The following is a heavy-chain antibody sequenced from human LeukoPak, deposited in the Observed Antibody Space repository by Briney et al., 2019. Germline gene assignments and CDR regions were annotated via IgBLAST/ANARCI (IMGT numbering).Heavy chain of an antibody. D-gene: IGHD2-15*01. CDR2: ISGDGGT. Sequence: PGGSLRLSCAASGFTFGSYVMSWVRQAPGKGPEWVSAISGDGGTYYADSVKGRFTISRGNSKNTLYLQMNSLGGEDTALYYCARAERGYCSGGSCSYYDAFDIWGQGTMATVSS. V-gene: IGHV3-23*01. J-gene: IGHJ3*02. CDR3: ARAERGYCSGGSCSYYDAFDI. CDR1: GFTFGSYV.